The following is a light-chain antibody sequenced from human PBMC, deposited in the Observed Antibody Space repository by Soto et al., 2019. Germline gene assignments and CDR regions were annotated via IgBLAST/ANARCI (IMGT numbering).Light chain of an antibody. CDR2: GAS. J-gene: IGKJ4*01. CDR3: QQYGSSST. Sequence: EIVLTQSPGTLSLSPGERATLSCRASQSVSSSYLAWYQQKPGQAPRLLIYGASSRATGIPDRFSGSGSGTDFTLTISRLEPEDFAVYYCQQYGSSSTFGVGTKVESK. V-gene: IGKV3-20*01. CDR1: QSVSSSY.